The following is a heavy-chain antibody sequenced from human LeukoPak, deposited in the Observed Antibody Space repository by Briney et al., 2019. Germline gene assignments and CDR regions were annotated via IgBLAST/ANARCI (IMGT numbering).Heavy chain of an antibody. CDR2: ISSSSETI. D-gene: IGHD3-22*01. CDR1: GFTFNTYS. CDR3: AKASAMIVVVSKHFDY. J-gene: IGHJ4*02. V-gene: IGHV3-48*01. Sequence: GGSLRLSCAASGFTFNTYSMNWVRQAPGKGLEWISYISSSSETIYCADSVKGRFTISRDNSKNTLYLQMNSLRAEDTAVYYCAKASAMIVVVSKHFDYWGQGTLVTVSS.